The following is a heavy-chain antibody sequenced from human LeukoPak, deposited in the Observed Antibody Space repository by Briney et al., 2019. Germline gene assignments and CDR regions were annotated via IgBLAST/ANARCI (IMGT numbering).Heavy chain of an antibody. Sequence: SETLSLTCTVSGGSISSYYWSWIRQPAGKGLEWIGRIYISGSTNYNPSLKSRVTMSVDTSKNQFPLKLSSVTAADTAIYYCAGGSGSSNWFDPWGQGTLVTVSS. J-gene: IGHJ5*02. D-gene: IGHD3-10*01. CDR3: AGGSGSSNWFDP. CDR2: IYISGST. CDR1: GGSISSYY. V-gene: IGHV4-4*07.